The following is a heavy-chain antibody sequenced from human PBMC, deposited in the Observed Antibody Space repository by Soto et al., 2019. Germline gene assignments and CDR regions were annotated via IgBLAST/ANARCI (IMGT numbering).Heavy chain of an antibody. CDR3: GRVGSSSSPIDY. CDR2: ISAYDGNT. J-gene: IGHJ4*02. D-gene: IGHD6-6*01. V-gene: IGHV1-18*01. Sequence: QVQLVQSGAEVRKPGASVKVSCKTSGYTFTTYAISWVRQAPGQGLEWMGWISAYDGNTNYAQKLQGRVTMTTDTSTSTAYMELRSLRSDDTTVYYCGRVGSSSSPIDYWGPGTLVTVSS. CDR1: GYTFTTYA.